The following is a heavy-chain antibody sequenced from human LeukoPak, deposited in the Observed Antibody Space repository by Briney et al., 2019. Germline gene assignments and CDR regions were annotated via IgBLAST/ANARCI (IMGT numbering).Heavy chain of an antibody. V-gene: IGHV4-59*08. CDR2: IYYSWST. Sequence: PSEALSLTCTVSGGSIYTYYWSWIRQPPGKGLEWIGYIYYSWSTNYNPSLKSRVTISIATSKDQFSLKLSSVTAADTAVYYCARSNVVVPSITKGYYYYAMDVWGQGTTVTVSS. CDR1: GGSIYTYY. J-gene: IGHJ6*02. CDR3: ARSNVVVPSITKGYYYYAMDV. D-gene: IGHD2-2*01.